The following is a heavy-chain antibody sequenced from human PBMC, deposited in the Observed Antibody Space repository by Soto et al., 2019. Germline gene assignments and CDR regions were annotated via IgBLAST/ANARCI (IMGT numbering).Heavy chain of an antibody. CDR3: ARVAVAAPRSWYFDL. D-gene: IGHD6-13*01. V-gene: IGHV3-74*01. CDR2: IRGDGSST. Sequence: EVQLMESGGGLVQPGGSRRLSCAASGFTFSDYWMHWFRQAPGKGLVWVSRIRGDGSSTSHADSVKGRLTISRDNAKDTLYLQMNSLTVEDTAIYYCARVAVAAPRSWYFDLWGRGTLVTVSS. CDR1: GFTFSDYW. J-gene: IGHJ2*01.